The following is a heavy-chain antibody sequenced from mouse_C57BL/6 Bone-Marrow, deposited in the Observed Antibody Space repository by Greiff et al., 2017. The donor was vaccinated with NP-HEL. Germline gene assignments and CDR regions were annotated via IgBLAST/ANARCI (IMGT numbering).Heavy chain of an antibody. Sequence: QVQLQQPGAELVKPGASVKLSCKASGYTFTSYWMHWVKQRPGRGLEWIGRIDPNSGGTKYNEKFKSKATLTVDKPSSTAYMQLSSRTSEDSAVYYCARGIYYDLVPYFDYWGQGTTLTGSS. J-gene: IGHJ2*01. CDR2: IDPNSGGT. D-gene: IGHD2-4*01. CDR3: ARGIYYDLVPYFDY. V-gene: IGHV1-72*01. CDR1: GYTFTSYW.